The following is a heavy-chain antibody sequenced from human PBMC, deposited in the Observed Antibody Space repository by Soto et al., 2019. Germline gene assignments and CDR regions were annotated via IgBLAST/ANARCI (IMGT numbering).Heavy chain of an antibody. CDR3: ARNVNSGFDY. Sequence: GASVKVSCKASGGTFSTYTISWVRQAPGQGLEWMGGINPIVGTTNYAQKFQARVTITGDTSTSTVYMELSSLRSEDTAVYYCARNVNSGFDYWGQGTLVTVSS. J-gene: IGHJ4*02. CDR2: INPIVGTT. V-gene: IGHV1-69*06. CDR1: GGTFSTYT. D-gene: IGHD1-20*01.